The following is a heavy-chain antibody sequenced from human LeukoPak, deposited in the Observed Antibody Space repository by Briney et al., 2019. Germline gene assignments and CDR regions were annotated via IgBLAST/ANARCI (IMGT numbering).Heavy chain of an antibody. CDR1: GFTFSTYW. CDR3: AKDLGSSWLYFDY. Sequence: PGGSLRLSCAASGFTFSTYWMSWVRQAPGKGLEWVATIRQDGSEKHYVDSVEGRFTISRDNAQNSLYLQMNSLRAEDTAVYYCAKDLGSSWLYFDYWGQGTLVTVSS. J-gene: IGHJ4*02. V-gene: IGHV3-7*03. D-gene: IGHD6-13*01. CDR2: IRQDGSEK.